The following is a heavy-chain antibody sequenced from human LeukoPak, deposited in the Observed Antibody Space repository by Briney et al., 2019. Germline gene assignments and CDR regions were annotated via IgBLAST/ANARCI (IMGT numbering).Heavy chain of an antibody. J-gene: IGHJ3*02. Sequence: ASVKVSCEASGYTFTGYYMHWVRQPPGQGLEWMGWINPNSGGTNYAQKFQGRVTMTRDTSISTAYMELSRLRSDDTAVYYCARARDYYDSFAFDIWGQGTMVTVSS. V-gene: IGHV1-2*02. CDR3: ARARDYYDSFAFDI. CDR1: GYTFTGYY. CDR2: INPNSGGT. D-gene: IGHD3-22*01.